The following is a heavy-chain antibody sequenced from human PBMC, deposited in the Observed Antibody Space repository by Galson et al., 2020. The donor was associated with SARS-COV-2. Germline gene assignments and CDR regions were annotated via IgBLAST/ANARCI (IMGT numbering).Heavy chain of an antibody. V-gene: IGHV3-74*01. CDR3: ATQEFYYGSSGYEVSDYGMDV. Sequence: TFSNYWMHWVRQAPGTGLVWVSRINGDGSSRTYADSVKGRFTISRDNAKNTLYLQMNSLRAEDTAVYYCATQEFYYGSSGYEVSDYGMDVWGQGTTVTVSS. J-gene: IGHJ6*02. CDR2: INGDGSSR. CDR1: TFSNYW. D-gene: IGHD3-22*01.